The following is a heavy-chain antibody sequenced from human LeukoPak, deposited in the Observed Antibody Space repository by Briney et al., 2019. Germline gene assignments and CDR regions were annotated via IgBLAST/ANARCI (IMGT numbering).Heavy chain of an antibody. Sequence: KPSETLSLTCTVSGGSISSYCWSWIRQPPGKGLEWIGYIYYSGSTNYNPPLKSRVTISVDTSKNQFSLKLSSVTAADTAVYYCARELAYGYMYFDYWGQGTLVTVSS. CDR1: GGSISSYC. J-gene: IGHJ4*02. D-gene: IGHD5-18*01. CDR2: IYYSGST. CDR3: ARELAYGYMYFDY. V-gene: IGHV4-59*01.